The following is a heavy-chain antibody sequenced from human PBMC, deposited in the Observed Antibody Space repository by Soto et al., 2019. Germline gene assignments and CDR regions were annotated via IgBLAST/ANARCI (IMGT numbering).Heavy chain of an antibody. Sequence: SETLSLTCTVSGGSISSYYWSWIRQPPGKGLEWIGYIYYSGSTNYNPSLKSRVTISVDTSKNQFSLKLSSVTAADTAVYYCARVAGPPYCGGDCYWGYYYYYGMDVWGQGTTVTVSS. CDR1: GGSISSYY. V-gene: IGHV4-59*01. CDR3: ARVAGPPYCGGDCYWGYYYYYGMDV. D-gene: IGHD2-21*02. J-gene: IGHJ6*02. CDR2: IYYSGST.